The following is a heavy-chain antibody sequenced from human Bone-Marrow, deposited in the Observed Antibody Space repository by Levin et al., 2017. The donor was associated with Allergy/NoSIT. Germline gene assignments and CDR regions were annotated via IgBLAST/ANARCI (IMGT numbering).Heavy chain of an antibody. V-gene: IGHV4-61*01. J-gene: IGHJ1*01. Sequence: ASETLSLTCSVSGGSVNSGSSYWSWIRQSPGKGLEWIGYIYYSGSTNYNPSLKSRVTLSIDTSKNQFSLKLRSVTTADTAVYYCARSPPGTFLREGNFQHWGQGTLVTVSS. CDR3: ARSPPGTFLREGNFQH. CDR1: GGSVNSGSSY. CDR2: IYYSGST. D-gene: IGHD1-26*01.